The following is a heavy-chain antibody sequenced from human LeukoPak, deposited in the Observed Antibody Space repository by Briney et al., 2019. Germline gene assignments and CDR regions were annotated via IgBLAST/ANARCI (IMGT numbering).Heavy chain of an antibody. CDR3: ARDGKYYDYVWGSYRSYYFDY. D-gene: IGHD3-16*02. CDR1: GGTFSSYA. Sequence: SVKVSCKASGGTFSSYAISWVRQAPGQGLEWMGGIIPIFGTANYAQKFQGRVTMTTDTSTSTAYMELRSLRSDDTAVYYCARDGKYYDYVWGSYRSYYFDYWGQGTLVTVSS. V-gene: IGHV1-69*05. CDR2: IIPIFGTA. J-gene: IGHJ4*02.